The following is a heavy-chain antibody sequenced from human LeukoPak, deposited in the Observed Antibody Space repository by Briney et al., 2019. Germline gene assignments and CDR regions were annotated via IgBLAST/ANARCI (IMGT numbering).Heavy chain of an antibody. CDR1: GGSISTYY. Sequence: SETLSLTCTVSGGSISTYYWSWIRQPPGTGLEWIGYIYYSGSTNYNPSLKSRVTISVDTSKNQFSLKLSSVTAADTAVYYCARATYGSGSSLYYYGMDVWGQGTTVTVSS. J-gene: IGHJ6*02. CDR2: IYYSGST. V-gene: IGHV4-59*01. CDR3: ARATYGSGSSLYYYGMDV. D-gene: IGHD3-10*01.